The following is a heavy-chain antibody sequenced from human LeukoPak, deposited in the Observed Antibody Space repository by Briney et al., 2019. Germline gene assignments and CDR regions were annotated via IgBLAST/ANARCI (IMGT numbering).Heavy chain of an antibody. Sequence: PSETLSLTCTVSGDSISSGDYYWSWIRQPAGKGLEWIGRISSSGSTNYNPSLKSRVTISVDTSKNQFSLKLSSVTAADTAVYYCARDRLARVPGDYYYYMDVWGKGTTVTISS. CDR2: ISSSGST. J-gene: IGHJ6*03. CDR1: GDSISSGDYY. D-gene: IGHD2-2*01. CDR3: ARDRLARVPGDYYYYMDV. V-gene: IGHV4-61*02.